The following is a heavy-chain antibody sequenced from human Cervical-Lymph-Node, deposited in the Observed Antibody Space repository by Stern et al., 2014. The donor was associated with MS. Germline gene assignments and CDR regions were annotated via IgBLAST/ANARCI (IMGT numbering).Heavy chain of an antibody. CDR1: GLSLSNPRMG. D-gene: IGHD1-26*01. V-gene: IGHV2-26*01. CDR3: ARSYSGTYLDWFDP. J-gene: IGHJ5*02. Sequence: VTLKESGPVLVKPTETLTLTCSVSGLSLSNPRMGVSWIRQPPGKALEWLAHIFSTDEKSYSTSLESRLTISRGTSKSQVVLTMTNMDPVDTATYYCARSYSGTYLDWFDPWGQGTLVTVSS. CDR2: IFSTDEK.